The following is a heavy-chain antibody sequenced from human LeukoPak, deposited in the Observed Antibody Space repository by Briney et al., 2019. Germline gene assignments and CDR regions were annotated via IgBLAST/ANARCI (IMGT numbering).Heavy chain of an antibody. CDR3: ARVRRGFKREHSGYNPGSYYYYMDV. J-gene: IGHJ6*03. CDR2: INPGNGDT. Sequence: GASVKVSCKASGYSFTNQDMHWVRQAPGQSLEWMGCINPGNGDTKYSQEFQGRVTITSDTSATTAYMELSSLSSEDKAVYYCARVRRGFKREHSGYNPGSYYYYMDVWGKGTTVTVSS. V-gene: IGHV1-3*03. D-gene: IGHD5-12*01. CDR1: GYSFTNQD.